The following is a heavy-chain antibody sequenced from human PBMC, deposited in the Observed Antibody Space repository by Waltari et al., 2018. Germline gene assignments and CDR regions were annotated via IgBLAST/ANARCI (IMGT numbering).Heavy chain of an antibody. CDR3: AKRIVGGPFDV. J-gene: IGHJ3*01. Sequence: QVHLVQSGAEVRKPGSSVKVSCEASGGTFGTYAISWVRQAPGQGREWMGGIIPIYGTPNYAQKFQGRVNVAADELTTTAYMELSSLRSDDTAVYYCAKRIVGGPFDVWGQGTMVTVSS. D-gene: IGHD1-26*01. V-gene: IGHV1-69*12. CDR1: GGTFGTYA. CDR2: IIPIYGTP.